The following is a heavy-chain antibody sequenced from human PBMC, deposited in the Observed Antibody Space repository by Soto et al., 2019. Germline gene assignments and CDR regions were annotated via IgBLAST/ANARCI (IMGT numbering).Heavy chain of an antibody. V-gene: IGHV4-34*01. CDR1: GGSFSGYY. D-gene: IGHD1-26*01. J-gene: IGHJ4*02. Sequence: SETLSLTCAVYGGSFSGYYWSWIRQPPGKGLEWIGEINHSGSTNYNPSLKSRVTISVDTSKNQFSLKLSSVTAADTAVYYCARRAPEVDFDYWGQGTLVTVSS. CDR3: ARRAPEVDFDY. CDR2: INHSGST.